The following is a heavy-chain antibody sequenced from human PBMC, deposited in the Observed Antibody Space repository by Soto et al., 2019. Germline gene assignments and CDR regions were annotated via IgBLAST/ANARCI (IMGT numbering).Heavy chain of an antibody. J-gene: IGHJ6*02. Sequence: QVQLVQSGAEVKKPGASVKVSCKASGYTFTSYGISWVRQAPGQGLEWMGWISAYNGNTNYAQKLQGRVTMTTDTSTSPASRGLQSLSTDDTAVYYCARGALHYYGSGSDYNPPAPGYYYYGMDVRGQGTTVTVSS. V-gene: IGHV1-18*01. D-gene: IGHD3-10*01. CDR2: ISAYNGNT. CDR1: GYTFTSYG. CDR3: ARGALHYYGSGSDYNPPAPGYYYYGMDV.